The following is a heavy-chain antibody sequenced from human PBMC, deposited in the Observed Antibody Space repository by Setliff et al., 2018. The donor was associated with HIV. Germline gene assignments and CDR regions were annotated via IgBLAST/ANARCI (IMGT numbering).Heavy chain of an antibody. CDR2: VYTSGSA. D-gene: IGHD7-27*01. CDR3: ARHSSARTWGPSDAFDI. CDR1: GGSISSGGYY. V-gene: IGHV4-61*02. Sequence: SETLSLTCTVSGGSISSGGYYWSWIRQHPGKGLEWIGRVYTSGSAKYNPSLKSRITISVDTSKNQFSLKLSSVTAADTAVYYCARHSSARTWGPSDAFDIWGQGTMVTVSS. J-gene: IGHJ3*02.